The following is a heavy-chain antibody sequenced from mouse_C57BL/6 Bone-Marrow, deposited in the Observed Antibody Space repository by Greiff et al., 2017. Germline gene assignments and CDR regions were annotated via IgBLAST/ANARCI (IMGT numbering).Heavy chain of an antibody. J-gene: IGHJ4*01. Sequence: DVKLQESGPGLVKPSQSLSLTCSVTGYSITSGYYWNWIRQFPGNKLEWMGYISYDGSNNYNPSLKNRISITRDTSKNQFFLKLNSVTTEDTATYYCARDRIYYGYYYAMDYWGQGTSVTVSS. D-gene: IGHD2-2*01. CDR3: ARDRIYYGYYYAMDY. CDR1: GYSITSGYY. V-gene: IGHV3-6*01. CDR2: ISYDGSN.